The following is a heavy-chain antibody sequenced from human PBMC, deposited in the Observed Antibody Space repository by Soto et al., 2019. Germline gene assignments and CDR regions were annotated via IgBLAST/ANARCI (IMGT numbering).Heavy chain of an antibody. D-gene: IGHD3-22*01. CDR3: AKDFGYDSSGYRPYAFDI. CDR1: GFTFSSYA. CDR2: ISGSGGST. Sequence: GGSLRLSCAASGFTFSSYAMSWVRQAPGKGLEWVSAISGSGGSTYYADSVKGRFTISRDNSKNTLYLQMNSLRAEDTAVYYCAKDFGYDSSGYRPYAFDIWGQGTMVTVSS. J-gene: IGHJ3*02. V-gene: IGHV3-23*01.